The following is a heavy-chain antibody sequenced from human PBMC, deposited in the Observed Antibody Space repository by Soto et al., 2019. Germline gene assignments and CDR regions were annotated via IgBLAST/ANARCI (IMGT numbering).Heavy chain of an antibody. J-gene: IGHJ4*02. Sequence: GASVKVSCKASGYTFSSYGMHWVRQAPGQRLEWMGWINVGNGNTAYSQKSQGRVTITRDTTASTAYMELSSLTSEDTAVYYCANTGYSYGYPGYWGQGTLVTVSS. CDR1: GYTFSSYG. D-gene: IGHD5-18*01. CDR3: ANTGYSYGYPGY. CDR2: INVGNGNT. V-gene: IGHV1-3*01.